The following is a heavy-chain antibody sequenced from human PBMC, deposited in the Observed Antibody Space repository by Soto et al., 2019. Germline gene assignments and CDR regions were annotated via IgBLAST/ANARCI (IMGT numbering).Heavy chain of an antibody. V-gene: IGHV4-4*07. CDR2: IYTSGNT. J-gene: IGHJ4*02. D-gene: IGHD1-1*01. CDR3: AKSGSFFRPSLGYFDY. Sequence: SETLSLTCTVSGGSISNYYWSWIRQPAGKGLEWIGRIYTSGNTNYNPSLKGRVTMSVDMSKNQFSLKLSSDDTAFYYCAKSGSFFRPSLGYFDYWGQGTLVTVSS. CDR1: GGSISNYY.